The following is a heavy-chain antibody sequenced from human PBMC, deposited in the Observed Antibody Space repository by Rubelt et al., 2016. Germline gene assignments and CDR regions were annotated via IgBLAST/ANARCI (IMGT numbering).Heavy chain of an antibody. Sequence: QVQLQESGPGLVKPSETLSLTCTVSGGSISSYYWSWIRQPPGKGLEWIGYIYYSGSTNYNPRLKSRVTISVDTSKNQFYLKLSAVTAADTAVYYCARRSGWYVYYCDYWGQGTLVTVSS. CDR3: ARRSGWYVYYCDY. D-gene: IGHD6-19*01. CDR1: GGSISSYY. V-gene: IGHV4-59*08. CDR2: IYYSGST. J-gene: IGHJ4*02.